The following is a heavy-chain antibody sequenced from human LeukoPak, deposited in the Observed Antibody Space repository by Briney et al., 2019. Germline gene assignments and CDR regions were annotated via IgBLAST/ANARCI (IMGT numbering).Heavy chain of an antibody. J-gene: IGHJ3*02. CDR3: ARDQTMVRGVRIVPHDAFDI. CDR1: GFTLSDYY. D-gene: IGHD3-10*01. V-gene: IGHV3-11*01. CDR2: ISSSGSTI. Sequence: GGSLRLSCAASGFTLSDYYMSWIRQAPGKGLEWVSYISSSGSTIYYADSVKGRFTISRDNAKNSLYLQMNSLRAEDTAVYYCARDQTMVRGVRIVPHDAFDIWGQGTMVTVSS.